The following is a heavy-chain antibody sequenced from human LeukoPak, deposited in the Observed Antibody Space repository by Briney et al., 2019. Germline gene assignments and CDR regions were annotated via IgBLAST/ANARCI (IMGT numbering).Heavy chain of an antibody. Sequence: GGSLRLSCAASGFTFDDYAMHWVRHAPGKGLEWVSGISWNSGSIGYADSVKGRFTISRDNAKNSLYLQMNSPRAEDTALYYCAKGLVPAAPYYYYYGMDVWGQGTTVTVSS. D-gene: IGHD2-2*01. V-gene: IGHV3-9*01. CDR2: ISWNSGSI. J-gene: IGHJ6*02. CDR1: GFTFDDYA. CDR3: AKGLVPAAPYYYYYGMDV.